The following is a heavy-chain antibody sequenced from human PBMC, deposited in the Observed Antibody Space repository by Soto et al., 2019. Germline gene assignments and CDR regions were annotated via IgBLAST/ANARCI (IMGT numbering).Heavy chain of an antibody. CDR2: ISDDSSYI. CDR1: GSMFSAYT. V-gene: IGHV3-21*06. Sequence: KTGGSLRLSCAASGSMFSAYTMNWVRQAPGKGLEWLSSISDDSSYIDYADSLRGRFTVSRDNARNSLYLQIDSLGVEDTAVYYCATPYYFNHWGPGTLVTVSS. J-gene: IGHJ1*01. D-gene: IGHD3-16*01. CDR3: ATPYYFNH.